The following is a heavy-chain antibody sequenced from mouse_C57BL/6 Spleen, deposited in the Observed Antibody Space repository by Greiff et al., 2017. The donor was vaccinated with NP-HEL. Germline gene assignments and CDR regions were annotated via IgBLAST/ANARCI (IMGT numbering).Heavy chain of an antibody. CDR3: AYGSYWYFDV. V-gene: IGHV1-50*01. J-gene: IGHJ1*03. Sequence: VQLQQPGAELVKPGASVKLSCKASGYTFTSYWMQWVKQRPGQGLEWIGEIDPSDSYTNYNQKFKGKATLTVDTSSSTAYMQLSSLTSEDSAVYYCAYGSYWYFDVWGTGTTVTVSS. CDR1: GYTFTSYW. D-gene: IGHD2-2*01. CDR2: IDPSDSYT.